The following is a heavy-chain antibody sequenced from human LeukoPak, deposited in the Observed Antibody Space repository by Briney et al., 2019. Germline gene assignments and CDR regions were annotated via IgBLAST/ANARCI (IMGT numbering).Heavy chain of an antibody. Sequence: GGSLRLSCTTSGFNFRAYWMGWVRQAPGKGLEYVSAISSNGGSTYYANSVKGRFTISRDNSKNTLYLQMGSLRAEDMAVYYCARAPYCGGDCYSYYFDYWGQGTLVTVSS. CDR3: ARAPYCGGDCYSYYFDY. D-gene: IGHD2-21*02. V-gene: IGHV3-64*01. CDR1: GFNFRAYW. J-gene: IGHJ4*02. CDR2: ISSNGGST.